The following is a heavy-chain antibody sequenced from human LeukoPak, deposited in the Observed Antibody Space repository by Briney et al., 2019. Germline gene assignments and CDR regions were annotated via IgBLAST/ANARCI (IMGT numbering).Heavy chain of an antibody. V-gene: IGHV1-18*01. CDR1: GYTFTSYG. J-gene: IGHJ4*02. CDR2: ISAYNGNT. Sequence: EASVKVSCKASGYTFTSYGISWVRQAPGQGLEWMGWISAYNGNTNYAQKLQGRVTMTRDTSISTAYMELSRLRSDDTAVYYCARVLSRSLHIDDFDYWGQGTLVTVSS. CDR3: ARVLSRSLHIDDFDY. D-gene: IGHD5-12*01.